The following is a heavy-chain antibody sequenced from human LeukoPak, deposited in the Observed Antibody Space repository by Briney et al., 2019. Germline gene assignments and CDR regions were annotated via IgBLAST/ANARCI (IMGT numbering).Heavy chain of an antibody. Sequence: GGSLRLSCAASGFTFSSYSMNWVRQAPGKGLEWVSYISSSSSTIYYADSVKGRFTISRDNAKNSLYLQMNSLRAEDTAVYYCARELLWFGELLPRHFDYWGQGTLVTVSS. J-gene: IGHJ4*02. V-gene: IGHV3-48*04. CDR1: GFTFSSYS. D-gene: IGHD3-10*01. CDR3: ARELLWFGELLPRHFDY. CDR2: ISSSSSTI.